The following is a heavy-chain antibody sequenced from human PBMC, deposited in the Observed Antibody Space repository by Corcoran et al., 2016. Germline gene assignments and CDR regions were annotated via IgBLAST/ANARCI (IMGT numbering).Heavy chain of an antibody. D-gene: IGHD3-3*01. Sequence: QLQLQESGPGLVKPSETLSLTCTVSGGSISSSSYYWGWIRQPPGKGLEWIGSIYYSGSTYYNPSLKSRVTISVATSKNQFSLKLSSVTAADTAVYYCAGFVYDFWSGYYTGMGYWGQGTLVTVSS. CDR1: GGSISSSSYY. CDR3: AGFVYDFWSGYYTGMGY. J-gene: IGHJ4*02. V-gene: IGHV4-39*07. CDR2: IYYSGST.